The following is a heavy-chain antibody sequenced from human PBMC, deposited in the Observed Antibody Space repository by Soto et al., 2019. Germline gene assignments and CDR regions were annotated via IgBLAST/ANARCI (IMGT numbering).Heavy chain of an antibody. Sequence: ASVKVSCKASGYTFTGYYMHWVRQAPGQGLEWMGWINPNSGGTNYAQKFQGWVTMTRDTSISTAYMELSRLRSDDTAVYYCARDSQSDYCDSVHYTYFDYWGQGTLVTVSS. CDR1: GYTFTGYY. CDR2: INPNSGGT. D-gene: IGHD4-17*01. V-gene: IGHV1-2*04. CDR3: ARDSQSDYCDSVHYTYFDY. J-gene: IGHJ4*02.